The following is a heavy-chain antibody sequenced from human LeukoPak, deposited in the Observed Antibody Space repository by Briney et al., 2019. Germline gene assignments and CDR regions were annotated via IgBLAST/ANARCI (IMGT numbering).Heavy chain of an antibody. CDR2: IRNDGTHK. D-gene: IGHD2-2*02. J-gene: IGHJ4*02. Sequence: GGSLRLSCAASEITFSTYAMHWVRQAPGKGLEWVSFIRNDGTHKDYADSVKGRFTISRDNAKNSLYLQVNSLRAEDTAVYYCARASYCSSITCYTAFDYWGQGTLVTVSS. V-gene: IGHV3-30*04. CDR1: EITFSTYA. CDR3: ARASYCSSITCYTAFDY.